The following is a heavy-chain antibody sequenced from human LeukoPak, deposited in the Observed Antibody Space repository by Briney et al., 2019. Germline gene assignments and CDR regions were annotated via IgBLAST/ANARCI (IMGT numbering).Heavy chain of an antibody. CDR3: ARVRSITIFGVAPDAFDI. D-gene: IGHD3-3*01. CDR1: GYTFTGYY. V-gene: IGHV1-2*02. CDR2: INPNSGGT. Sequence: ASVKVSCKASGYTFTGYYMHWVRQAPGQGLEWMGWINPNSGGTNYAQKFQGRVTMTRDTSISTAYMELSRLRSDDTAVYYCARVRSITIFGVAPDAFDIWGQGTMVTVSS. J-gene: IGHJ3*02.